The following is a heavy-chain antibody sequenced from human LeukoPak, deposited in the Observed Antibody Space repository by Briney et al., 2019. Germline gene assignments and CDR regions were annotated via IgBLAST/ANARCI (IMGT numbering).Heavy chain of an antibody. CDR1: GFTFSSNA. Sequence: GGSLRLSCAASGFTFSSNAMNWVRQAPGKGLEWLSYISSSSATMYYADSVEGRFTISRDNSKNTLYLQMNSLRAEDTAVYYCARDLSSSCSGGSCYFLYYGMDVWGQGTTVTVSS. D-gene: IGHD2-15*01. J-gene: IGHJ6*02. CDR2: ISSSSATM. CDR3: ARDLSSSCSGGSCYFLYYGMDV. V-gene: IGHV3-48*01.